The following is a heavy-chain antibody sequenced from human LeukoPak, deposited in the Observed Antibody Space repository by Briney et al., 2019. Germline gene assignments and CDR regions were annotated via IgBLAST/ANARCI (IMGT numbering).Heavy chain of an antibody. CDR2: IDWDDDK. Sequence: SGPTLVNPTPTLTLTCTFSGFSLSTSGMCVSWIRQPPGKALEWLALIDWDDDKYYSTSLKTRLTISKDTSKNQVVLTMTNMDPVDTATYYCARIQVVTAPYYYYYYMDVWGKGATVTVSS. J-gene: IGHJ6*03. CDR3: ARIQVVTAPYYYYYYMDV. CDR1: GFSLSTSGMC. D-gene: IGHD2-21*02. V-gene: IGHV2-70*01.